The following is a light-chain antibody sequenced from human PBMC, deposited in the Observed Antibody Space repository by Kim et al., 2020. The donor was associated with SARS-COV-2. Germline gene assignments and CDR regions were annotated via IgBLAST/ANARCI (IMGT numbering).Light chain of an antibody. CDR1: QSVSSSY. CDR2: GAS. Sequence: PGERPTLSCRASQSVSSSYLAWYQQKPGQAPRLLIYGASSRATGIPDRFSGSESGTDFTLTISRLEPEDFVVYYCQQYGSSPPITFGQGTRLEIK. CDR3: QQYGSSPPIT. V-gene: IGKV3-20*01. J-gene: IGKJ5*01.